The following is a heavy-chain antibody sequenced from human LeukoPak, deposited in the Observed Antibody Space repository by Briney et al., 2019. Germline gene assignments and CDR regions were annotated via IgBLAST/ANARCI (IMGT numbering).Heavy chain of an antibody. D-gene: IGHD6-19*01. V-gene: IGHV4-39*01. CDR3: ARRTITVAAIDY. J-gene: IGHJ4*02. CDR1: GGSLSSSSYY. Sequence: PSETLSLTCTVSGGSLSSSSYYWGWIRQPPGQGLEWIGSIYYGGSTYYNPSLKSRATISVDTSKNQFSLKLDSVTAADTAVYYCARRTITVAAIDYWGQGTLVTVSS. CDR2: IYYGGST.